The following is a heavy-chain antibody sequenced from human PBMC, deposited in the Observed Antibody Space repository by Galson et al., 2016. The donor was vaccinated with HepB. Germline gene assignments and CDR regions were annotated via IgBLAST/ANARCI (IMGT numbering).Heavy chain of an antibody. D-gene: IGHD3-22*01. J-gene: IGHJ4*02. CDR3: ARNSGSFLLDY. V-gene: IGHV3-33*01. CDR1: GFTFSSYG. Sequence: SLRLSCAASGFTFSSYGMHWVRQAPGKGLEWVAFILYEGINKDYGDSVEGRFTISRDNSKNTLYLQMNSLRAEDTAVYYCARNSGSFLLDYWGQGTRVTVSS. CDR2: ILYEGINK.